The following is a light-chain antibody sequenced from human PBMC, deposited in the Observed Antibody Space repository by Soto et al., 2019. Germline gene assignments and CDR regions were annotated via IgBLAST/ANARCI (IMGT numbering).Light chain of an antibody. CDR3: QQYNSWSSIT. CDR1: QSVSSSY. CDR2: GAS. V-gene: IGKV3-20*01. J-gene: IGKJ5*01. Sequence: EIVLTQSPGTLSLSPGERATLSCRASQSVSSSYLAWYQQKPGQAPRLLIYGASSRATGIPDRFSGSGSGTDFTLTISSLQSEDLAIYYCQQYNSWSSITFGQGTRLEIK.